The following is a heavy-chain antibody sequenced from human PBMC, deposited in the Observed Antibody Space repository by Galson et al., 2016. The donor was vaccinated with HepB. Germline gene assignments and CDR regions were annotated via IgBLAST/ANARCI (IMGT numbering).Heavy chain of an antibody. CDR2: IVFGSGNT. CDR1: GFNFGSKA. D-gene: IGHD1-26*01. CDR3: AMDRLGGLDY. Sequence: SVKVSCKASGFNFGSKAIHWVRQARGQHLEWIGWIVFGSGNTHFAQDLQERVTFARDISTNTVHMDLGGLTSDDTAVYYCAMDRLGGLDYWGQGTQVTVS. V-gene: IGHV1-58*02. J-gene: IGHJ4*02.